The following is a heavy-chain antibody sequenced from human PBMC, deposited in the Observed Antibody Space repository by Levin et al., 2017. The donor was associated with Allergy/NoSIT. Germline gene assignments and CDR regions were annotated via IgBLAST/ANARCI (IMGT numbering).Heavy chain of an antibody. CDR1: GFTFSSYA. CDR3: AKFTRPAGGYDSSDSYDM. V-gene: IGHV3-23*01. Sequence: ETLSLTCAASGFTFSSYAMSWVRQAPGKGLEWVSGIHDSGRYTYYADSVKGRFTISRDNSKNTLYLQMNSLGVEDTALYYYAKFTRPAGGYDSSDSYDMWGQGTMVTVSS. CDR2: IHDSGRYT. D-gene: IGHD3-22*01. J-gene: IGHJ3*02.